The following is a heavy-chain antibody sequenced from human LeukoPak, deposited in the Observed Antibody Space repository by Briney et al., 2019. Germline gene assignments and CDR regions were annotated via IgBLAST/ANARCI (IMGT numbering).Heavy chain of an antibody. CDR2: ISYDGSNK. CDR3: AKALDSGGNFYFDY. CDR1: GFTFSSYG. D-gene: IGHD4-23*01. J-gene: IGHJ4*02. V-gene: IGHV3-30*18. Sequence: PGRSLRLSCAASGFTFSSYGMHWVRQAPGKGLEWVSLISYDGSNKYYANSVKGRFTISRDNSKNKLYLQLNSLRAEDTAVFYCAKALDSGGNFYFDYWGQGTLVTVSS.